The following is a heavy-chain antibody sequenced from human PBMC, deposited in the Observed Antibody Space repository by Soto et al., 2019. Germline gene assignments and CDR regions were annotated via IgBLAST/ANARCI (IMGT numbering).Heavy chain of an antibody. CDR2: ISAYNGNT. V-gene: IGHV1-18*01. CDR3: ARDLLPSMVRGVIDNWFDA. J-gene: IGHJ5*02. CDR1: GYTFTSYG. Sequence: QVQLVQSGAEVKKPGASVKVSCKASGYTFTSYGISWVRQAPGQGLEWMGWISAYNGNTNYAQKLQGRVTMTTDTSTSTAYMELRSLRSDDTAVYYCARDLLPSMVRGVIDNWFDAWGQGTLVTVSS. D-gene: IGHD3-10*01.